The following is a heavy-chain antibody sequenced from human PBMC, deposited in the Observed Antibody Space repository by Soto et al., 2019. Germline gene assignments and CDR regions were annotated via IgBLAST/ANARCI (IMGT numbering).Heavy chain of an antibody. D-gene: IGHD1-26*01. CDR3: ARSLYSGSYTNWFDP. V-gene: IGHV4-59*01. Sequence: PSETLSLTCTVSGGSISSYYWSWIRQPPGKGPEYIGYIYYSGSTNYNPSLKSRVTISVDTSKKQFSLKLSSVTAADTAVYYCARSLYSGSYTNWFDPRGQGTLVTVSS. J-gene: IGHJ5*02. CDR2: IYYSGST. CDR1: GGSISSYY.